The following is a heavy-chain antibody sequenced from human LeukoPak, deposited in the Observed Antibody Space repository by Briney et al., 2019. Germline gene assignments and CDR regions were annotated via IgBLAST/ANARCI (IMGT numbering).Heavy chain of an antibody. CDR1: GFPYSRYA. V-gene: IGHV3-21*01. CDR3: ARSFCTSASCSKGHYYYDMDV. D-gene: IGHD2-2*01. Sequence: GGPLSLPWAPSGFPYSRYAMIGARPPPERGREGFAYIRPGGDNKFYADSLERRFTVSRDNAKNSLFLQMDSLRAEDTAVYYCARSFCTSASCSKGHYYYDMDVWGKGTTVTVSS. J-gene: IGHJ6*04. CDR2: IRPGGDNK.